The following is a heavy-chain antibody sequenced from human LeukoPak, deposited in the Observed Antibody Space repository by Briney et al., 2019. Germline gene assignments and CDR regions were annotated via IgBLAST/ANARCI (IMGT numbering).Heavy chain of an antibody. V-gene: IGHV4-30-4*08. CDR3: AREGEPSVVAATRPNDAFDI. J-gene: IGHJ3*02. CDR1: GGSISSGDYY. Sequence: SQTLSLTCTVSGGSISSGDYYWSWIRQPPGKGLEWIGYIYYSGSTYYNPSLKSRVTISVDTSKNQFSLKLSSVTAADTAVYYCAREGEPSVVAATRPNDAFDIWGQGTMVTVSS. CDR2: IYYSGST. D-gene: IGHD2-15*01.